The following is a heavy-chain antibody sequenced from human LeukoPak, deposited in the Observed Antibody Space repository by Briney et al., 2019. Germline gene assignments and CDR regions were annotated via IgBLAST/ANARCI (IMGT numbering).Heavy chain of an antibody. D-gene: IGHD3-16*01. V-gene: IGHV3-48*03. Sequence: GGSLCFSCAASGFTFSSYEMNWVRQAPGKGLEWVSYISSSGSTIYYADSVKGRFTISRDNAKNSLYLQMNSLRAEDTAVYYCARVMGYGIDFWGPGTTVTVSS. CDR2: ISSSGSTI. J-gene: IGHJ6*02. CDR3: ARVMGYGIDF. CDR1: GFTFSSYE.